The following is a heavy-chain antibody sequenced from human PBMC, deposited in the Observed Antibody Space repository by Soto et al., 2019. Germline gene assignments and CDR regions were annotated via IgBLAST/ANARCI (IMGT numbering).Heavy chain of an antibody. V-gene: IGHV4-61*01. CDR1: GGSVSSGSYY. J-gene: IGHJ4*02. Sequence: PSETLSLTCTVSGGSVSSGSYYWSWIRQPPGKGLEWIGYIYSSGGTSYNPSLKSRVTISVDTSKNQFSLKLSSVTAADTAVYFCARDGDGYNYWGQGTLVTVS. CDR2: IYSSGGT. CDR3: ARDGDGYNY. D-gene: IGHD5-12*01.